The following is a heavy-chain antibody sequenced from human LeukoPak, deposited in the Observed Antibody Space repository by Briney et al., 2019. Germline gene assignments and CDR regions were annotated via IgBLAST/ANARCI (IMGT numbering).Heavy chain of an antibody. CDR2: TSAYNGNT. J-gene: IGHJ4*02. D-gene: IGHD3-3*01. CDR3: ARAGPTIFGVVIIISAFDY. CDR1: GYTFTSYG. Sequence: ASVKVSCKASGYTFTSYGISWVRQAPGQGLEWMGWTSAYNGNTNYAQKLQGRVTMTTDTSTSTAYMELRSLRSDDTAVYYCARAGPTIFGVVIIISAFDYWGQGTLVTVSS. V-gene: IGHV1-18*01.